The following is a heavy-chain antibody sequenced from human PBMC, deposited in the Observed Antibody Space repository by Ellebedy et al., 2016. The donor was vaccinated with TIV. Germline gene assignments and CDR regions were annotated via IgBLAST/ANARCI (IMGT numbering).Heavy chain of an antibody. CDR1: DDSVSSDNY. CDR2: INQSGST. D-gene: IGHD3-22*01. Sequence: SETLSLXCTVFDDSVSSDNYWSWIRQPPGKGLEWIGEINQSGSTNHNPSLKSRVTISADTSKNQFSLKLSSLTAADTAVYYCARGRQYSHSSGYYLDYWGQGPLVTVSS. J-gene: IGHJ4*02. V-gene: IGHV4-34*01. CDR3: ARGRQYSHSSGYYLDY.